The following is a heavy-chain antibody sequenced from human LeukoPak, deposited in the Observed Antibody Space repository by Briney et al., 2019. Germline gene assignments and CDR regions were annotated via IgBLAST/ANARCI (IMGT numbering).Heavy chain of an antibody. CDR3: TSDHRFLESRSGAFDI. V-gene: IGHV3-49*04. CDR2: IRSEAYGGTT. J-gene: IGHJ3*02. Sequence: GGSLRLSCTASGFTFCDYAMSRVRQAPGKGLEWVGFIRSEAYGGTTEYAASVKCTFTISSDESRSIFYLQMNSLKTEEQAVYYCTSDHRFLESRSGAFDIWGQGTMVTVSS. CDR1: GFTFCDYA. D-gene: IGHD3-3*01.